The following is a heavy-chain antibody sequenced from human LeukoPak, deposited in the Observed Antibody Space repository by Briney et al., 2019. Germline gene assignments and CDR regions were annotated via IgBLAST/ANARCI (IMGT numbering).Heavy chain of an antibody. CDR2: ISAYNGNT. V-gene: IGHV1-18*01. Sequence: GASVKVSCKASGYTFTSYGISWVRQAPGQGLEWMGWISAYNGNTSYAQKLQGRVTMTTDTSTSTAYMELRSLRSDDTAVYYCARETYYDSSGYYYDFDYWGQGTLVTVSS. D-gene: IGHD3-22*01. J-gene: IGHJ4*02. CDR3: ARETYYDSSGYYYDFDY. CDR1: GYTFTSYG.